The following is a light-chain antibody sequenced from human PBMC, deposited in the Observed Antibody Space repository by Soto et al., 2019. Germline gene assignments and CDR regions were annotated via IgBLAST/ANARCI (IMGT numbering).Light chain of an antibody. J-gene: IGKJ5*01. CDR3: QQANSLPIT. CDR1: QGISSW. Sequence: IQATHSTSVGSGTLAASLTITGRASQGISSWLAWYQQKPGKAPKLLIYAASSLQSGVPSRFSGSGSGTDFTLTISSLQPEDFATYYCQQANSLPITFGQGTRLEIK. CDR2: AAS. V-gene: IGKV1-12*01.